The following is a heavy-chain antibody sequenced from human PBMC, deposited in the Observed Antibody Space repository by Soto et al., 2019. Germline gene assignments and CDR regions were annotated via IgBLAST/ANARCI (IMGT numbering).Heavy chain of an antibody. Sequence: QVQLVQSGAEVKKPGASVKVSCKASGYTFTGYYMHWVRQAPGQGLEWMGWINPNSGGTNYAQKVKGWFTMTRDKAISTAYMELSRLRADDTAVYYCARAWAVAGEPQFDYWGQGTLVTVSS. CDR1: GYTFTGYY. V-gene: IGHV1-2*04. D-gene: IGHD6-19*01. J-gene: IGHJ4*02. CDR2: INPNSGGT. CDR3: ARAWAVAGEPQFDY.